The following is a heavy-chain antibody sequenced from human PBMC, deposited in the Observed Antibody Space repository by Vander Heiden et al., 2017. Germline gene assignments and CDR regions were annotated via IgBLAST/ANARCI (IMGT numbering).Heavy chain of an antibody. V-gene: IGHV1-46*01. J-gene: IGHJ3*02. CDR3: ARVATVGNDAFDI. CDR2: INPGGDST. Sequence: QVQLVQSGAEVKKPGASVKVSCKASGYSFTTYYMHWVRQAPGQGVEWMGIINPGGDSTAYAQKFQGRVTLTRDSSTSTLYMELNSLRSEDTAVYYCARVATVGNDAFDIWGQGTMVTVSS. CDR1: GYSFTTYY. D-gene: IGHD4-4*01.